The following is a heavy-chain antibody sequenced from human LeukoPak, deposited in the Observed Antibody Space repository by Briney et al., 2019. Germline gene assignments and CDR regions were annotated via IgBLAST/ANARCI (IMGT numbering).Heavy chain of an antibody. V-gene: IGHV3-7*01. D-gene: IGHD3-3*01. CDR1: GCMFNSIW. J-gene: IGHJ4*02. CDR2: IKKDGSEK. CDR3: ARDPYEALFGVFDY. Sequence: GGSLRLSCAASGCMFNSIWMSWVRQAPGKGLEWVANIKKDGSEKYYADSVKGRFTISRDNARNSLYLQMDSLRVEDTGIYYWARDPYEALFGVFDYGGEGTLVGVS.